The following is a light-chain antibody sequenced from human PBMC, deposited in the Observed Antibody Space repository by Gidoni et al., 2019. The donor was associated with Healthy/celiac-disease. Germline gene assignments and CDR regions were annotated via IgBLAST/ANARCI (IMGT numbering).Light chain of an antibody. Sequence: DIVMTHSPHSLAVSLGERATINCKSSQCVLYSSNNKNYLAWYQQKPGQPPKLLIYWASTRESGVPDRFSGSGSGTDFTLTISSLQAEDVAVYYCQQYYSTLYSFGQGTKLEIK. V-gene: IGKV4-1*01. CDR2: WAS. CDR3: QQYYSTLYS. J-gene: IGKJ2*03. CDR1: QCVLYSSNNKNY.